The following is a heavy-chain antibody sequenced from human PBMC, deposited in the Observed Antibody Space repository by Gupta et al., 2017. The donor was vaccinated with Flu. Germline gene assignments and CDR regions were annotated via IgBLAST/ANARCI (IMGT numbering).Heavy chain of an antibody. J-gene: IGHJ5*02. V-gene: IGHV3-33*01. CDR2: IWYDGTNK. CDR3: ARDHPRGSWYSTWFDP. Sequence: QEQLVESGGAVVQPGGSLRLSCSASGFPFSLYGMQWARPVPGKGLEWLAAIWYDGTNKYYADSVKGRFTISRDNSNNMVFLQMNSLRDYDTGVYFCARDHPRGSWYSTWFDPGGQGTLVTVSS. D-gene: IGHD6-13*01. CDR1: GFPFSLYG.